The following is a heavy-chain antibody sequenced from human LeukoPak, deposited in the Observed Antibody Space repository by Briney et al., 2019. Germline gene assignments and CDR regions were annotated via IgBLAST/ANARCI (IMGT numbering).Heavy chain of an antibody. CDR2: IIPIFGTA. D-gene: IGHD6-6*01. V-gene: IGHV1-69*01. Sequence: GASVKVSCKASGGTFSSYAISWVRQAPGQGLEWMGGIIPIFGTANYAQKFQGRVTITADECTSTAYMELSSLRSEDTAVYYCARGSIAARTFDYWGQGTLVTVSS. CDR1: GGTFSSYA. CDR3: ARGSIAARTFDY. J-gene: IGHJ4*02.